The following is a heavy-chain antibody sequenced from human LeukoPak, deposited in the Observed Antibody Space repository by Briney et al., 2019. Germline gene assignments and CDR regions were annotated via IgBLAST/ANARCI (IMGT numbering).Heavy chain of an antibody. Sequence: SETLSLTCTVSGGSISSSSYYWGWIRQPPGKGLEWIGSIYYSGSTYYNPSLKSRVTISVDTSKNQFSLKLSSVTAADTAVYYCARGSGGLDYWGQGTLVTVSS. CDR1: GGSISSSSYY. CDR3: ARGSGGLDY. J-gene: IGHJ4*02. V-gene: IGHV4-39*01. CDR2: IYYSGST. D-gene: IGHD2-15*01.